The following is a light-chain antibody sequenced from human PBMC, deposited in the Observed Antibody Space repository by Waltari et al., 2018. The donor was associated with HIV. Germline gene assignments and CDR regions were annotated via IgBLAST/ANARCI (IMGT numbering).Light chain of an antibody. Sequence: QSVLTQSPSASGTPGQRVTISCSGSTPNIGSSNVNWYQQFSRAAPKLLIYADAPRPSGVPDRFSGSKSGTSASLVISGLQSEDEADYYCSTWDDRLNGVVFGGGTRLTVV. CDR3: STWDDRLNGVV. CDR2: ADA. J-gene: IGLJ2*01. CDR1: TPNIGSSN. V-gene: IGLV1-44*01.